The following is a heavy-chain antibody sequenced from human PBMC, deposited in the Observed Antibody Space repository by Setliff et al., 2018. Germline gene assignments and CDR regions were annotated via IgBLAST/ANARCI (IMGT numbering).Heavy chain of an antibody. CDR3: ARGRQVHRHLVIVPAAAFDF. D-gene: IGHD2-2*01. Sequence: ASVKVSCKASGYTFTDYYIHRIRQAPGQGLEWMGWINANGGANGQSYKFRGRVAMTRDTSISTVFMELNRLTSDDTAVYYCARGRQVHRHLVIVPAAAFDFWGQGARVTVSS. J-gene: IGHJ4*02. CDR2: INANGGAN. CDR1: GYTFTDYY. V-gene: IGHV1-2*07.